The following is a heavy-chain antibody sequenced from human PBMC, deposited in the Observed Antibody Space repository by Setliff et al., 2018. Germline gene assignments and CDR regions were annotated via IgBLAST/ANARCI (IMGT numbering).Heavy chain of an antibody. J-gene: IGHJ3*02. D-gene: IGHD3-9*01. CDR3: ARHFPWGYFDWLSYHDAFDI. Sequence: SETLSLTCTVSGGSISSSSYYWGWIRQPPGKGLEWIGSIYYSGSTYYSPSLKSRVTISVDTSKNQFSLKLSSVTAADTAVHYCARHFPWGYFDWLSYHDAFDIWGQGTMVTVSS. CDR1: GGSISSSSYY. CDR2: IYYSGST. V-gene: IGHV4-39*01.